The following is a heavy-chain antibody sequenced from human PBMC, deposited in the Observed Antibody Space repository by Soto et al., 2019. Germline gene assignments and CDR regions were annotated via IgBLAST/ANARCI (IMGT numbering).Heavy chain of an antibody. CDR3: ARDQQWLVRFYFDF. D-gene: IGHD6-19*01. V-gene: IGHV3-33*01. CDR1: GFTFSSYG. J-gene: IGHJ4*02. Sequence: QVQLVESGGGVVQPGNSLRLSCAASGFTFSSYGMHWVRQAPGKGLEWVAVIWYDGSNKYYADSVKGRFTISRDNSKNTLYLQRNSLRAEDTAVYYCARDQQWLVRFYFDFWGQGTLVTVSS. CDR2: IWYDGSNK.